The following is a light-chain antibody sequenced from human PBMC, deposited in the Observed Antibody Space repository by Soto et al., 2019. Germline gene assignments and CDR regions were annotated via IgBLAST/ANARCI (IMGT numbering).Light chain of an antibody. V-gene: IGKV1-5*03. Sequence: FQMTQSPSTLSASVGDRVSITCRASQTIFSWLAWYQQKPGKAPKLLIYKASRLEGGVPSRFSGAGSGTEFTLTISGLQPDYFATHYCQQYNTYPYSVRQGTKVDSK. J-gene: IGKJ2*03. CDR1: QTIFSW. CDR2: KAS. CDR3: QQYNTYPYS.